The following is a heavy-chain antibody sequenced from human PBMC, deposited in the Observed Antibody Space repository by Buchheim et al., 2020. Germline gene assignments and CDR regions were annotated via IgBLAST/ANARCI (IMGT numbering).Heavy chain of an antibody. D-gene: IGHD3-22*01. Sequence: QVQLVESGGGVVQPGRSLRLSCAASGFTFSSYGMHWVRQAPGKGLEWVAVISYDGSNKYYADSVKGRFTISRDNSKNTLYLQMNSLRAEDTAVYYCAKGSSGYGDYWGQGTL. CDR1: GFTFSSYG. CDR2: ISYDGSNK. J-gene: IGHJ4*02. CDR3: AKGSSGYGDY. V-gene: IGHV3-30*18.